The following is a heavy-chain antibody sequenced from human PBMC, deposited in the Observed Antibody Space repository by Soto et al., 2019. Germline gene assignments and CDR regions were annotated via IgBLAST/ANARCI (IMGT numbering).Heavy chain of an antibody. CDR1: GFIFSDYT. Sequence: EVQLVESGGDLVQPGGSLRLSCAASGFIFSDYTMTWVRQAPGRGLEFVSHISSSGGAIFYAESVKGRFTVSRDNAKNSLYLQMNSLRDEDTAVYFCARDHGGSTWFVGVYYFLGMDVWAKGPRSPSP. CDR2: ISSSGGAI. V-gene: IGHV3-48*02. D-gene: IGHD6-13*01. J-gene: IGHJ6*02. CDR3: ARDHGGSTWFVGVYYFLGMDV.